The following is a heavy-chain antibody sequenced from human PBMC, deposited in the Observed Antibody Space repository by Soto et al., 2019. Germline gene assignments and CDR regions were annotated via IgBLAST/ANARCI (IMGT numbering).Heavy chain of an antibody. CDR3: ARGQRY. J-gene: IGHJ4*02. CDR1: GGSVSSGSYY. Sequence: SETLSLTCTVSGGSVSSGSYYWSWIRQPPGKGLEWIGYIYYSGSTNYNPSLKSRVTISVDTSKNQFSLKLSSVTAADTAVYYRARGQRYWGQGTLVTVSS. V-gene: IGHV4-61*01. CDR2: IYYSGST. D-gene: IGHD1-1*01.